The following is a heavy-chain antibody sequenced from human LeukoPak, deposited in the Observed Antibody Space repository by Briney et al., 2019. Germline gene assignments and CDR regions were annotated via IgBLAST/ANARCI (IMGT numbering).Heavy chain of an antibody. CDR3: ARGLHYDYVWGSYRYTPYFDY. J-gene: IGHJ4*02. Sequence: SETLSLTCTVSGGSMSPYHWGWIRQPPGKGLEWTGYIYYSGSTNYNPSLNSRVTISVDTSKNQFSLRLSSVTAADTAIYYCARGLHYDYVWGSYRYTPYFDYWGQGTLVTVSS. V-gene: IGHV4-59*08. D-gene: IGHD3-16*02. CDR2: IYYSGST. CDR1: GGSMSPYH.